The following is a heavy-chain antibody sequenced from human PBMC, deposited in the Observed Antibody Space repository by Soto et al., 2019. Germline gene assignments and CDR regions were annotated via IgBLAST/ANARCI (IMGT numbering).Heavy chain of an antibody. CDR1: RLTFSNYW. D-gene: IGHD7-27*01. J-gene: IGHJ4*02. Sequence: EVQLVESGGGLVQPGGSLRLSCAASRLTFSNYWMNWVRQAPGKGLEWVANINQDGSEKFYVDSVKGRFTISRDNSKDSLYLQMNSLRDEDTAVYYCATLGMGNLGYWGQGTLVTVSS. CDR3: ATLGMGNLGY. V-gene: IGHV3-7*01. CDR2: INQDGSEK.